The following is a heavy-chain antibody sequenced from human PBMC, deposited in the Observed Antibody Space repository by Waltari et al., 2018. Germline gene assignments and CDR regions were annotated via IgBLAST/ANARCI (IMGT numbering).Heavy chain of an antibody. CDR2: VHQNGNT. Sequence: QVQLQESGPGLVKPSETLSLTCTVSGASSTNYYWSWVRQPPGKGLEWIGFVHQNGNTKDNPALQIRVTMSVDTPQKQFSLKLSSVTAVDTAVYYCARFCSATNCYWSFDYWGQGLLVTVSS. CDR3: ARFCSATNCYWSFDY. D-gene: IGHD2-21*02. J-gene: IGHJ4*02. CDR1: GASSTNYY. V-gene: IGHV4-59*01.